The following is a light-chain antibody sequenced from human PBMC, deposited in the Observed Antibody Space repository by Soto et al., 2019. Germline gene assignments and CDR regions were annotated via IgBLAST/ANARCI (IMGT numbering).Light chain of an antibody. Sequence: EIVLTQSPATLSLSPGERATLSCRASQSVSSYLAWYQQKPGQAPRLLIYAVSSRAIDTPDRFSGSGSGTDFTLTITRLEPEDFAVYYCQQYGSSPQTFGQGTKVDIK. J-gene: IGKJ1*01. CDR2: AVS. V-gene: IGKV3-20*01. CDR1: QSVSSY. CDR3: QQYGSSPQT.